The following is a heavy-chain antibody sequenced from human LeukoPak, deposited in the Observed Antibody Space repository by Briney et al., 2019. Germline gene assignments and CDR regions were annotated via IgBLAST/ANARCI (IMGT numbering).Heavy chain of an antibody. CDR2: IHYSGST. CDR3: ARAKGSQTYYDFWSGTQFFDY. Sequence: SETLSLTCTVSGGSISSYYWNWIRQPPGKGLEWIGYIHYSGSTYYNPSLKSRVTISVDTSKNQFSLKLSSVSAADTAVYYCARAKGSQTYYDFWSGTQFFDYWGQGTLVTVSS. CDR1: GGSISSYY. J-gene: IGHJ4*02. D-gene: IGHD3-3*01. V-gene: IGHV4-59*08.